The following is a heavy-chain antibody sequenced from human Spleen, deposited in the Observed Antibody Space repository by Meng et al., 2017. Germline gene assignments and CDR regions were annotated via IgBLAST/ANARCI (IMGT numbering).Heavy chain of an antibody. D-gene: IGHD3-22*01. CDR2: IYSGGNT. CDR3: ARSRDNSGAYLDS. CDR1: GFPVSSHY. V-gene: IGHV3-53*01. J-gene: IGHJ4*02. Sequence: ELQLVWLGGGLIVPWGSLSLSCSATGFPVSSHYIGWVRQAPGKGLEWVSVIYSGGNTYYADSVRGRFTISRDNSKNSLYLQMNSLRAEDTALYYCARSRDNSGAYLDSWGQGTLVTVSS.